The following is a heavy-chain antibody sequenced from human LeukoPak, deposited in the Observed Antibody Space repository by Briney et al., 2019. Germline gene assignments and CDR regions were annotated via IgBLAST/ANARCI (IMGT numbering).Heavy chain of an antibody. CDR1: GYTLTSYG. Sequence: ASVKVSCKASGYTLTSYGISWVRQAPGQGLEWMGWISAYNGNTNYAQKLQGRVTMTRDTSISTAYMELSRLRSDDTAVYYCARNTMRGTGTNWFDPWGQGTLVTVSS. V-gene: IGHV1-18*01. J-gene: IGHJ5*02. CDR2: ISAYNGNT. D-gene: IGHD1-7*01. CDR3: ARNTMRGTGTNWFDP.